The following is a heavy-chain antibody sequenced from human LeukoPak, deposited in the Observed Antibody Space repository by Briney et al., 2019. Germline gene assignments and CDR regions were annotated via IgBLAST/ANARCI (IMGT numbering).Heavy chain of an antibody. V-gene: IGHV4-34*01. Sequence: PSETLSLTCAVSGGAFSNYFWTWIRQPPGKGLDWIAEINDSGSTNSNSSLRSRVAISLDTSKNQFSLRLTSVTAADTAVYYCARGQYCSTTTCYSARRYFDFWGQGTLVTVSS. CDR1: GGAFSNYF. J-gene: IGHJ4*02. D-gene: IGHD2-2*01. CDR3: ARGQYCSTTTCYSARRYFDF. CDR2: INDSGST.